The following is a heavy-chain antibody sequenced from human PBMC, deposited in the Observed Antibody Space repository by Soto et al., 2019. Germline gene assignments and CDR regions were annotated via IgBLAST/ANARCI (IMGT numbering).Heavy chain of an antibody. CDR1: GGTFSSYT. CDR2: IIPILGIA. V-gene: IGHV1-69*02. D-gene: IGHD2-15*01. CDR3: GIVVVAATEHFDY. Sequence: QVQLVQSGAEVKKPGSSVKVSCKASGGTFSSYTISWVRQAPGQGLEWMGRIIPILGIANYAQKFQGRVTITADKSTSTAYRELSSLRSEDTAVYYCGIVVVAATEHFDYWGQGTLVTVSS. J-gene: IGHJ4*02.